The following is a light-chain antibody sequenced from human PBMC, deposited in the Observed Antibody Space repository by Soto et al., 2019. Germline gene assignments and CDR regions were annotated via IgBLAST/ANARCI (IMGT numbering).Light chain of an antibody. V-gene: IGKV1-5*01. J-gene: IGKJ1*01. CDR2: DAS. CDR1: QSISSW. Sequence: DVQMTLSPSTLSASVGDRVTITCRASQSISSWLAWYQQKPRKAPKLLIYDASSLESGVPSRFSGSGSGTEFTLTISSLQPEDFATYYCLQHNSYLWTFGQGTKVDIK. CDR3: LQHNSYLWT.